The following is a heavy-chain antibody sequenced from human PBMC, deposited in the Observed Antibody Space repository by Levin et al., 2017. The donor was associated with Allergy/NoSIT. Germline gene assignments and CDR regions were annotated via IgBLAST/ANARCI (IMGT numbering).Heavy chain of an antibody. CDR1: GFSFSDHY. Sequence: SCAASGFSFSDHYIDWVRQAPGKGLEWVGRITSKGNSYSSEYAASVRGRFTISRDESENSVYLQMNSLKTEDTAVYYCADWGRSYGLDVWGQGTTVTVSS. J-gene: IGHJ6*02. D-gene: IGHD7-27*01. V-gene: IGHV3-72*01. CDR3: ADWGRSYGLDV. CDR2: ITSKGNSYSS.